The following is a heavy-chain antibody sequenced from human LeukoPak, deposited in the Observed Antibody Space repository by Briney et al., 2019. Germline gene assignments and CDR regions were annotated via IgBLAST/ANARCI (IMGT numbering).Heavy chain of an antibody. CDR3: ARHIDCSGMGNAFDI. J-gene: IGHJ3*02. V-gene: IGHV4-39*01. Sequence: SETLSLACTDSGGSISSSSYYWGWIRQPPGKGVEWIGSIYYSGSTYYNPSLKSRVTISVDTSKNQFSLKLSSVTAADTAVYYCARHIDCSGMGNAFDICGQGTMVTVSS. D-gene: IGHD3-10*02. CDR1: GGSISSSSYY. CDR2: IYYSGST.